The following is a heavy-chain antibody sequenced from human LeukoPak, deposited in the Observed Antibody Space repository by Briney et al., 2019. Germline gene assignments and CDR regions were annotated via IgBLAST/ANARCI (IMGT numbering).Heavy chain of an antibody. CDR3: AGSYYGSGSYYNG. Sequence: SETLSLTCAVYGGSFSSYYWSWIRQPAGKGLEWIGRIYTSGSTNYNPSLKSRVTMSVDTYKNQFSLKLSSVTAADTAVYYCAGSYYGSGSYYNGWGQGTLVTVSS. CDR2: IYTSGST. CDR1: GGSFSSYY. V-gene: IGHV4-59*10. D-gene: IGHD3-10*01. J-gene: IGHJ4*02.